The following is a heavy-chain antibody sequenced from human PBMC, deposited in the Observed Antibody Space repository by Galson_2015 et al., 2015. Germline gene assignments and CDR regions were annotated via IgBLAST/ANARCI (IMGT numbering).Heavy chain of an antibody. V-gene: IGHV1-69*06. J-gene: IGHJ6*03. CDR3: AAAPTGGVWTYYYYMDV. D-gene: IGHD2-8*02. CDR2: IIPIFGTA. CDR1: GGTFSSHA. Sequence: SVKVSCKASGGTFSSHAISWVRQAPGQGLEWMGGIIPIFGTANYAQKFQGRVTITADKSTSTAYMELSSLRSEDTAVYYCAAAPTGGVWTYYYYMDVWGKGTTVTVSS.